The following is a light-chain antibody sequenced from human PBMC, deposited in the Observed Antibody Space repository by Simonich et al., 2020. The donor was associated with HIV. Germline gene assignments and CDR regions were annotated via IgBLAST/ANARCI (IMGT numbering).Light chain of an antibody. CDR3: QQRSNWPRT. Sequence: EVVMTQSPATLSLSPGQTATLSCRASQSVSSYLAWYQQKPGQAPRLLIYDASNRATGIPARFSGSGSGTDFTLTISSLEPEYFAVYYCQQRSNWPRTFGQGTRLEIK. CDR2: DAS. J-gene: IGKJ5*01. CDR1: QSVSSY. V-gene: IGKV3-11*01.